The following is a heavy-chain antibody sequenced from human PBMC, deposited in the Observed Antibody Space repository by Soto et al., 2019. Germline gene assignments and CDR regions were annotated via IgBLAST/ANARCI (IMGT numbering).Heavy chain of an antibody. Sequence: SETLSLTXTVSGGSISSYYWSWIRQPPGKGLEWIGYIYYSGSTNYNPSLKSRVTISVDTSKNQFSLKLSSVTAADTAVYYCARVSGVRYCSGGSCLSSDNWFDPWGQGTLVTVSS. CDR1: GGSISSYY. J-gene: IGHJ5*02. D-gene: IGHD2-15*01. CDR3: ARVSGVRYCSGGSCLSSDNWFDP. CDR2: IYYSGST. V-gene: IGHV4-59*01.